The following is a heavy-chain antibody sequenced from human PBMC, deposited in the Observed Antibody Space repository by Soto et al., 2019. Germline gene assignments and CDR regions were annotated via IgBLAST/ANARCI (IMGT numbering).Heavy chain of an antibody. CDR2: MNPINGAT. CDR1: GYDFTAYD. CDR3: GRGPSPRAPAGGTPYYYAMDV. Sequence: ASVKVSCKASGYDFTAYDINWVRQASGQGLEWMGWMNPINGATGSARRFQGRGSMTRNTATGTAYLELTSLRSDDSAVYYCGRGPSPRAPAGGTPYYYAMDVWRQGTTVTVS. J-gene: IGHJ6*02. D-gene: IGHD6-13*01. V-gene: IGHV1-8*02.